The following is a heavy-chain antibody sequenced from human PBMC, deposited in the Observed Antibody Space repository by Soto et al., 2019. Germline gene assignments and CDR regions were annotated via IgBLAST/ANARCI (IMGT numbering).Heavy chain of an antibody. D-gene: IGHD6-6*01. CDR1: GFTLSGYA. V-gene: IGHV3-64*01. Sequence: EVQLAESGGGLAQPGGSLRLSCAASGFTLSGYAMDWVRQAPGKGLEYVSGISSNGVGTYYANSVQDRFTISRDNSKNTVYLQMDSLRPEDMAVYYCARRARPDFYYMDVWGKGTTVTVSS. CDR2: ISSNGVGT. CDR3: ARRARPDFYYMDV. J-gene: IGHJ6*03.